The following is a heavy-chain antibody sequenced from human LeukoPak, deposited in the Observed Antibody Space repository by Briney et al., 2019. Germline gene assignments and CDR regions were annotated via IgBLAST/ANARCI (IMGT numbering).Heavy chain of an antibody. D-gene: IGHD6-19*01. CDR2: ISPYNGNT. CDR3: ARAGPGSGWYFDY. J-gene: IGHJ4*02. V-gene: IGHV1-18*01. CDR1: GYDFTSFG. Sequence: ASVKVSCKASGYDFTSFGITWVRRAPGQGLEWMGWISPYNGNTRYAQKFQGRVAMTTDTSTTTAYMELRGLRFNGTAVYYCARAGPGSGWYFDYWGQGTLVTVSS.